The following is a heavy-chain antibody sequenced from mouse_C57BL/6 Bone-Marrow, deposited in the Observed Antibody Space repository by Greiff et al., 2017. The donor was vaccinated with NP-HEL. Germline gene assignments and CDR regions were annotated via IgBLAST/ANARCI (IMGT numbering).Heavy chain of an antibody. CDR2: ISYSGST. Sequence: EVQLQESGPGLAKPSQTLSLTCSVTGYSITSDYWNWIRKFPGNKLEYMGYISYSGSTYYNPSLKSRISITRDTSKNQYYLQLNSVTTEDTATYYCARSPLVDYYGSTYWYFDVWGTGTTVTVSS. D-gene: IGHD1-1*01. CDR3: ARSPLVDYYGSTYWYFDV. CDR1: GYSITSDY. V-gene: IGHV3-8*01. J-gene: IGHJ1*03.